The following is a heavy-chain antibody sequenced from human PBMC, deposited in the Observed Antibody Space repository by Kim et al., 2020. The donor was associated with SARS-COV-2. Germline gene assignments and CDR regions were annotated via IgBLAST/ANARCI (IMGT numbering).Heavy chain of an antibody. J-gene: IGHJ4*02. CDR1: GFAFSRYW. Sequence: GGSLRLSCAASGFAFSRYWMTWVRQAPGKGLEWVASINEDGSKKYYADSVKGRFTMSRDNVEKSLSLQMNGLRGEDTAVYYCVSGYTSGLWGQGALVTIAP. V-gene: IGHV3-7*01. CDR2: INEDGSKK. D-gene: IGHD6-19*01. CDR3: VSGYTSGL.